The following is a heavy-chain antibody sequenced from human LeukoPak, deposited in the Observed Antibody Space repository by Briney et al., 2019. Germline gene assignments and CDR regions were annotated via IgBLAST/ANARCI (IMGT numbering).Heavy chain of an antibody. CDR1: GGTFSSYA. Sequence: ASVKVSCKASGGTFSSYAISWVRQAPGQGLEWMGIINPSGGSTSYAQKFQGRVTMTRDMSTSTVYMELSSLRSEDTAVYYCARDQEDYYDSSGSLTAFDYWGQGTLVTVSS. V-gene: IGHV1-46*01. J-gene: IGHJ4*02. CDR2: INPSGGST. CDR3: ARDQEDYYDSSGSLTAFDY. D-gene: IGHD3-22*01.